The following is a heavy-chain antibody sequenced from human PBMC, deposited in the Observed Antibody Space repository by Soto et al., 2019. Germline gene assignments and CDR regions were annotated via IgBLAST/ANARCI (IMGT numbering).Heavy chain of an antibody. V-gene: IGHV4-30-4*01. CDR3: AGEGYDSSGYYPGFDY. CDR2: IYYSGST. J-gene: IGHJ4*02. Sequence: SETPSLTCTVSGGSISSGDFYWRWIRQPPGKGLEWIGYIYYSGSTYYNPSLKSRVTISLDTSKNQFSLKLSSGTAADTAVHNCAGEGYDSSGYYPGFDYWGQGTLVTVSS. CDR1: GGSISSGDFY. D-gene: IGHD3-22*01.